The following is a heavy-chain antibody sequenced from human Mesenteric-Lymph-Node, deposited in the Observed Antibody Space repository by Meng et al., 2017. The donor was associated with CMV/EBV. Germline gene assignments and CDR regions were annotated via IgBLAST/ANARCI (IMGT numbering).Heavy chain of an antibody. D-gene: IGHD2-8*01. CDR1: GGSFSGYY. CDR3: ARGRFLYCTNGVCQPFDY. V-gene: IGHV4-34*01. Sequence: GSLRLSCAVYGGSFSGYYWSWIRQPPGKGLEWIGEINHSGSTNYNPSLKSRVTISVDTSKNQFSLKLSSVTAADTAMYYCARGRFLYCTNGVCQPFDYWGQGTLVTVSS. CDR2: INHSGST. J-gene: IGHJ4*02.